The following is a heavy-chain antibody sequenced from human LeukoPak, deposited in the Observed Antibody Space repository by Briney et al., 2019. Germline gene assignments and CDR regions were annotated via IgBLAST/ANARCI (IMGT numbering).Heavy chain of an antibody. CDR1: GFTFSSYS. J-gene: IGHJ4*02. V-gene: IGHV3-48*04. Sequence: PRGSLRLSCAASGFTFSSYSMNWVRQAPGKGLEWVSYISSSSSTIYYADSVKGRFTISRDNAKNSLYLQMNSLRAEDTAVYYCARARGSYLNDYWGQGTLVTVSS. CDR3: ARARGSYLNDY. CDR2: ISSSSSTI. D-gene: IGHD1-26*01.